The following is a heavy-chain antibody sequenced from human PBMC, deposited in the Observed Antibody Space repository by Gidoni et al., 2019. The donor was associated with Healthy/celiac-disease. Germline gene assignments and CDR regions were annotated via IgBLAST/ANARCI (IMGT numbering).Heavy chain of an antibody. CDR3: ARGLRLGELSLEGYPPEAY. J-gene: IGHJ4*02. CDR1: GYSCTSYR. D-gene: IGHD3-16*02. V-gene: IGHV5-10-1*03. Sequence: EVQSVQSGAEVKKPGESRRISCKGSGYSCTSYRISWVRQMPGKGMEWLGRIDPSASYTNYSPSFQGPVTSSADKSICTAYLQWSSLKASDTAMYYCARGLRLGELSLEGYPPEAYWGQGTLVTVSS. CDR2: IDPSASYT.